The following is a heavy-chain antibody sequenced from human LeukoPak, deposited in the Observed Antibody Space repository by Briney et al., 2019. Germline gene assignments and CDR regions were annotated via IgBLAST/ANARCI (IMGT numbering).Heavy chain of an antibody. Sequence: SETLSLTCTVSGGSISRSDYYWGWIRQPPGKGLEWIGSFYYSGSTYYNPSLKSRVTISVDTSENQFSLKLSSVTAADTAVYYCARGASGTLYDAFDIWGQGTMVTVSS. V-gene: IGHV4-39*07. CDR3: ARGASGTLYDAFDI. CDR2: FYYSGST. CDR1: GGSISRSDYY. J-gene: IGHJ3*02. D-gene: IGHD1-26*01.